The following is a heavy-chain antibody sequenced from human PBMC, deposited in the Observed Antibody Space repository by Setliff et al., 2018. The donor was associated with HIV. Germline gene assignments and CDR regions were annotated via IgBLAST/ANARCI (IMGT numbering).Heavy chain of an antibody. J-gene: IGHJ3*02. D-gene: IGHD3-22*01. V-gene: IGHV1-18*01. CDR3: ARRNPATYYYDSSGQSDAFDI. Sequence: GASVKVSCKASDYTFTSYGISWVRQAPGQGLEWMGWISTYNGNTNYAQKLQDRVTMTTETSTSTAYMELRSLRPDDTAVYYCARRNPATYYYDSSGQSDAFDIWGQGTMVTVSS. CDR1: DYTFTSYG. CDR2: ISTYNGNT.